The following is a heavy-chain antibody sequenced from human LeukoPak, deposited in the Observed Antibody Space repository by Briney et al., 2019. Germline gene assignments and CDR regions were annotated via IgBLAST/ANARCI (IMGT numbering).Heavy chain of an antibody. CDR3: AGIPSSSDWFDP. CDR2: ISAYNGNT. J-gene: IGHJ5*02. V-gene: IGHV1-18*01. CDR1: GYTFTSYG. D-gene: IGHD6-6*01. Sequence: ASVKASCKASGYTFTSYGISWARQAPGQGLEWMGWISAYNGNTNYAQKLQGRVTMTTDTSTSTAYMELRSLRSDDTAVYYCAGIPSSSDWFDPWGQGTLATVSS.